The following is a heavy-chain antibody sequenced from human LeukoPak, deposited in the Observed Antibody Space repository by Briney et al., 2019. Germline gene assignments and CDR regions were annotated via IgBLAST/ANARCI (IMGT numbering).Heavy chain of an antibody. CDR1: GYTFTGYY. CDR3: AKNPYEYYFDY. Sequence: ASVTVSCTASGYTFTGYYMHWVRQAPGQGLEWMGWINPNSGDTNYAQKFQGRVTMTRDTSISTAYMELSRLRSDDTAVYYCAKNPYEYYFDYWGQGTPVTVSS. V-gene: IGHV1-2*02. J-gene: IGHJ4*02. D-gene: IGHD5-12*01. CDR2: INPNSGDT.